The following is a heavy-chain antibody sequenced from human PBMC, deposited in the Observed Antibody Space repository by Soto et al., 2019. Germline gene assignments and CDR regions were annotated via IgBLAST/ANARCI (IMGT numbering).Heavy chain of an antibody. D-gene: IGHD5-12*01. CDR2: IYYSGST. J-gene: IGHJ4*02. V-gene: IGHV4-39*01. CDR3: ARRDLSGYESFDY. Sequence: SETLSLTCTVSGGSISSSSYYWGWIRQPPGKGLEWIGSIYYSGSTYYNPSLKSRVTISVDTSKNQFSLKLSSVTAADTAVYYCARRDLSGYESFDYWGQGTLVTVPQ. CDR1: GGSISSSSYY.